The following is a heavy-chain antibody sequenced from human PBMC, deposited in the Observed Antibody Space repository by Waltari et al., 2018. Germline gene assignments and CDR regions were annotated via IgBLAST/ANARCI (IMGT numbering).Heavy chain of an antibody. CDR1: GGSIDGGSYY. CDR3: ATTWDNESDHYSVIDL. CDR2: IYTSGRT. V-gene: IGHV4-61*09. Sequence: QVQLQESGPGLLKPSQTLSLTCTVSGGSIDGGSYYWTWVRQPAGKGLEWIGHIYTSGRTNYKPSLTSRVTISLDTSKNGFSLKVSSVNAADTGMYYCATTWDNESDHYSVIDLWGLGTRVTVSS. D-gene: IGHD1-26*01. J-gene: IGHJ6*02.